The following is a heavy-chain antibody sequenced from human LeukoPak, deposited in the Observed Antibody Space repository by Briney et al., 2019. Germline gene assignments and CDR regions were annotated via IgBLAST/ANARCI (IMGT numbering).Heavy chain of an antibody. CDR3: ARARSQGPSNLDY. V-gene: IGHV4-34*01. J-gene: IGHJ4*02. CDR2: INHSGRT. CDR1: GGSFSGYS. Sequence: PSETLSLTCAVYGGSFSGYSWSWIRQPPGKGLEWIGEINHSGRTNYNSSLKTRVTISLDTSKNQFSLKLSTVTAADTAVYYCARARSQGPSNLDYWGRGTLVTVSS.